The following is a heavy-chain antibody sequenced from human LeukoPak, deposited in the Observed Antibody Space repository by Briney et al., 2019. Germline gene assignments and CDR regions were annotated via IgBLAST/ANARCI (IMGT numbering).Heavy chain of an antibody. J-gene: IGHJ4*02. V-gene: IGHV4-39*07. CDR1: GGSISSSSYY. D-gene: IGHD3-3*01. CDR2: IYYSGST. CDR3: ATRVFGVWGEYYFNY. Sequence: SETLSLTCTVSGGSISSSSYYWGWIRQPPGKGLEWIGSIYYSGSTYYNPSLKSRVTISVDTSKNQFSLKLSSVTAADTAVYHCATRVFGVWGEYYFNYWGQGTLVTVSS.